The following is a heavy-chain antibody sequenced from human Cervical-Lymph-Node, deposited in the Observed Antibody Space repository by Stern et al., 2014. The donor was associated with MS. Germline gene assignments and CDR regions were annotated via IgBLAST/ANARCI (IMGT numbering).Heavy chain of an antibody. CDR1: GDSITSSHW. CDR3: ARYSSAWYIDY. Sequence: QVQLQESGPGLVKPSGTLSLTCAVSGDSITSSHWWSWVRQPPGKGPEWIGEIFHTGTTNYNPSLKSRVIISVDTSKNQFSLKLDSVTAADTATYYCARYSSAWYIDYWGQGILVTVSS. V-gene: IGHV4-4*02. J-gene: IGHJ4*02. CDR2: IFHTGTT. D-gene: IGHD6-19*01.